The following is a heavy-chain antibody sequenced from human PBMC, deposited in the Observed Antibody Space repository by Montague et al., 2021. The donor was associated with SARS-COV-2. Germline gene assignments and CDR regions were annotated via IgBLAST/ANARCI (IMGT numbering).Heavy chain of an antibody. D-gene: IGHD3-10*01. CDR2: TYHSGST. V-gene: IGHV4-4*02. J-gene: IGHJ5*02. CDR3: ARLGVVPSPRTFDP. CDR1: GASISSNNW. Sequence: SETLSLTCEVSGASISSNNWWIWVRQSPGKGLEWIGETYHSGSTNCNPSLRSRVTISVDKSKNQFSLKVNSVSAADTAVYYCARLGVVPSPRTFDPWGQGTLVTVSS.